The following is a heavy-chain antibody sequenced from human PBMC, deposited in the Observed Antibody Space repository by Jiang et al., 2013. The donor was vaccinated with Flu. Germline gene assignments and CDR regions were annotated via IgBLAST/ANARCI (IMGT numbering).Heavy chain of an antibody. CDR1: GGSISNNSYF. J-gene: IGHJ6*03. CDR2: IYYGGST. D-gene: IGHD5-24*01. V-gene: IGHV4-39*01. Sequence: LLKPSETLSLTCTVSGGSISNNSYFWGWIRRPPKKGLEWIGSIYYGGSTYYSPSLESRVTISVDTSKNQFSLNLSSVTAADTAVYYCASGASAMATFYYYYMDVWGKGTTVTVSS. CDR3: ASGASAMATFYYYYMDV.